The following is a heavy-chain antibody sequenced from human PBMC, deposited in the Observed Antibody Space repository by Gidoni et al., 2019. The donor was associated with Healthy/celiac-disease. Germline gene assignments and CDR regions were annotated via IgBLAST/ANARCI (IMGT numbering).Heavy chain of an antibody. V-gene: IGHV3-11*01. CDR3: ARGSWGYCSGGCKGVAY. D-gene: IGHD2-15*01. J-gene: IGHJ4*02. CDR1: GFTFSDYY. Sequence: QVQLMESGGGLVKPGGSLRLSCAAAGFTFSDYYMTWIRQAPGKGLEWVSYITSSSSTISYADSVKGRFTISRDNATNSLYLQMNSLRAEDTAVYYCARGSWGYCSGGCKGVAYWGQGTLVTVSS. CDR2: ITSSSSTI.